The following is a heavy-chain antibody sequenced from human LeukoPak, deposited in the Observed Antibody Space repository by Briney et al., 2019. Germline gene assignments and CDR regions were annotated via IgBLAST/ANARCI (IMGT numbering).Heavy chain of an antibody. CDR3: AKVSVCFACYFDY. Sequence: GGSLRLSCAASGFTFSNSAMSWVRQAPGKGLEWLASVNGAGIGTYYAPTVKGRFTISRDNSKNTAYLQMSTLRADDTAIYYCAKVSVCFACYFDYWGQGILVTVSS. D-gene: IGHD3-10*02. CDR1: GFTFSNSA. CDR2: VNGAGIGT. J-gene: IGHJ4*02. V-gene: IGHV3-23*01.